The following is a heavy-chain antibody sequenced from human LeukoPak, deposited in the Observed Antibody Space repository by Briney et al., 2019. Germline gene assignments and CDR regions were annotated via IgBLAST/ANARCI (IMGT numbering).Heavy chain of an antibody. CDR3: ARGAFDLAAAELFFDY. J-gene: IGHJ4*02. CDR1: GYTFTSYY. D-gene: IGHD6-13*01. Sequence: GASVKVSCKASGYTFTSYYMNWVRQAPGQGLEKMGIINPSGCSTSYAQKFQGRVTMTRDTSTSTVYMELSSLRSEDTAVYYCARGAFDLAAAELFFDYWGQGTLVTVSS. V-gene: IGHV1-46*01. CDR2: INPSGCST.